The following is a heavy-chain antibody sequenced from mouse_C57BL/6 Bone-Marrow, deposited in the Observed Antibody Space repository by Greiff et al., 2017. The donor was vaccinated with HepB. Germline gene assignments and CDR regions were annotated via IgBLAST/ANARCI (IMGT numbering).Heavy chain of an antibody. CDR3: TTGLLRFDY. V-gene: IGHV14-4*01. CDR1: GFNIKDDY. Sequence: DVQLQESGAELVRPGASVKLSCTASGFNIKDDYMHWVKQRPEQGLEWIGWIDPENGDTEYASKFQGKATITADTSSNTAYLQLSSLTSEDTAVYYCTTGLLRFDYWGQGTTLTVSS. CDR2: IDPENGDT. J-gene: IGHJ2*01. D-gene: IGHD1-1*01.